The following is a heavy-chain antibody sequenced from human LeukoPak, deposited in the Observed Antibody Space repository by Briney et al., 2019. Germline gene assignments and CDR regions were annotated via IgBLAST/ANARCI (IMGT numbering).Heavy chain of an antibody. V-gene: IGHV3-73*01. CDR1: GFTFSGSA. Sequence: GGSLRLSCAASGFTFSGSAMHWVRQASGKGLEWVGRIRSKANSYATAYAASVKGRFTISRDDSKNTAYLQMNSLRAEDTAVYYCARRGITMRTNWFDPWGQGTLVTVSS. CDR3: ARRGITMRTNWFDP. J-gene: IGHJ5*02. D-gene: IGHD3-22*01. CDR2: IRSKANSYAT.